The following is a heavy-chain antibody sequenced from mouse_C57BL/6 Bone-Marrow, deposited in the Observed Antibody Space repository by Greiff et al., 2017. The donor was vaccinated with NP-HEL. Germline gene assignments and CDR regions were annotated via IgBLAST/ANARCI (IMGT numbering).Heavy chain of an antibody. CDR2: IDPNSGGT. Sequence: QVQLQQPGAELVKPGASVKLSCKASGYTFTSYWMHWVKQRPGRGLEWIGRIDPNSGGTKYNEKFKSKATLTVDNPSSTAYMQLSSRTSEESAVYYCARGGLYYGSSPFAYWGQGTLVTVSA. D-gene: IGHD1-1*01. V-gene: IGHV1-72*01. CDR3: ARGGLYYGSSPFAY. J-gene: IGHJ3*01. CDR1: GYTFTSYW.